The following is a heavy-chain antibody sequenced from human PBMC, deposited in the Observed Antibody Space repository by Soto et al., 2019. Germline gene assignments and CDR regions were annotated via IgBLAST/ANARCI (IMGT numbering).Heavy chain of an antibody. CDR3: ARLIIDYLDFDY. Sequence: QVQLVQSGAEVQKPGASVKVSCKASGYTFTSFDINWVRQATGQGLEWMGWMSPNSGNTGYAQKCQGRVTMTRNTSISTAYMELSGLRSEDTAVYYCARLIIDYLDFDYWGQGTLVTVSS. D-gene: IGHD3-16*01. CDR1: GYTFTSFD. J-gene: IGHJ4*02. CDR2: MSPNSGNT. V-gene: IGHV1-8*01.